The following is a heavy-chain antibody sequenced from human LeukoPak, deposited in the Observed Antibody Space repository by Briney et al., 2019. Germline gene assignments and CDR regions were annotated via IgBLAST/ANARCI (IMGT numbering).Heavy chain of an antibody. CDR3: AGASGSVDY. CDR1: GGSFSGYY. J-gene: IGHJ4*02. CDR2: INHSGST. V-gene: IGHV4-34*01. D-gene: IGHD3-10*01. Sequence: PSETLSLTCAVYGGSFSGYYWGWIRQPPGRGLEWIGEINHSGSTNYNPSLKSRVTISVDTSKNQFSLKLSSVTAADTAVYYCAGASGSVDYWGQGTLVTVSS.